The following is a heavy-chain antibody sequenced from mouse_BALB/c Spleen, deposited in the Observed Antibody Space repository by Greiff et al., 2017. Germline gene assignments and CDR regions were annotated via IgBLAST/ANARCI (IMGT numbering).Heavy chain of an antibody. J-gene: IGHJ4*01. CDR2: IRSKSNNYAT. Sequence: EVHLVESGGGLVQPKGSLKLSCAASGFTFNTYAMNWVRQAPGKGLEWVARIRSKSNNYATYYADSVKDRFTISRDDSQSMLYLQMNNLKTEDTAMYYCVRPYYYGSSSDYYAMDYWGQGTSVTVSS. V-gene: IGHV10-1*02. D-gene: IGHD1-1*01. CDR1: GFTFNTYA. CDR3: VRPYYYGSSSDYYAMDY.